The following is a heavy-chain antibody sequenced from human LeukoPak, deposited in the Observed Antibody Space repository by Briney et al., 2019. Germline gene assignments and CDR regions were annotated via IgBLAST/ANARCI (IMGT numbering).Heavy chain of an antibody. CDR1: GGSISSYH. CDR3: ARSLGYCTNGVCPRYFDY. CDR2: IYTSGST. D-gene: IGHD2-8*01. V-gene: IGHV4-4*07. Sequence: SETLSLTCTVSGGSISSYHWSWIRQPAGKGLEWIGRIYTSGSTNYNPSLKSRVTMSVDTSKNQFSPKLSSVTAADTAVYYCARSLGYCTNGVCPRYFDYWGQGTLVTVSS. J-gene: IGHJ4*02.